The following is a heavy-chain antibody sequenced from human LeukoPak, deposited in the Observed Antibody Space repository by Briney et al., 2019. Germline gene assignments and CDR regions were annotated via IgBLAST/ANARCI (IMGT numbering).Heavy chain of an antibody. CDR1: GFTFSSYE. D-gene: IGHD3-3*01. CDR3: ARDLSAGYSYFYYGLDG. V-gene: IGHV3-48*03. J-gene: IGHJ6*02. CDR2: ISSSGTTT. Sequence: GGSLRLSCVASGFTFSSYEVNWVRQAPGKGLEWISCISSSGTTTKYADSVKGRFTIFRDNAKNSLYLQLNSLRAEDTAVYNCARDLSAGYSYFYYGLDGWGQGTTVTVSS.